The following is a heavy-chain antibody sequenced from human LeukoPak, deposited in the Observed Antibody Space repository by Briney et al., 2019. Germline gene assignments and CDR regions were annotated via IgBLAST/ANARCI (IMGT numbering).Heavy chain of an antibody. CDR3: ASTYETGHFDY. Sequence: SVKVSCKASGGTFISFAFSWVRLAPGQGLDWMGGIIPIFGTANYAQKFQGRVSITADESTSTAHMELSSLRSEDTAVYFCASTYETGHFDYWGQGTLVTVSS. D-gene: IGHD3-10*01. CDR2: IIPIFGTA. CDR1: GGTFISFA. J-gene: IGHJ4*02. V-gene: IGHV1-69*13.